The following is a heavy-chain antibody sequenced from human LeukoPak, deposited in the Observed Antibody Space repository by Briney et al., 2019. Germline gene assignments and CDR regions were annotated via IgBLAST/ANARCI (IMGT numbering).Heavy chain of an antibody. D-gene: IGHD5-18*01. J-gene: IGHJ3*02. CDR2: ISSSGSTI. CDR3: AGGIQLWSEGAFDI. Sequence: PGGSLRLSCAASGFTFSSYEMNWVRQAPGKGLEWVSYISSSGSTIYYADSVKGRFTISRDNAKNSLYLQMNSLRAEDTAVYYCAGGIQLWSEGAFDIWGQGTTVTVSS. CDR1: GFTFSSYE. V-gene: IGHV3-48*03.